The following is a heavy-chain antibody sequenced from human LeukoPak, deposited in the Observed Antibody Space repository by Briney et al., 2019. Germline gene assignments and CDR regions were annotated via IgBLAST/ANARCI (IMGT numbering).Heavy chain of an antibody. J-gene: IGHJ5*02. Sequence: ASVKLSCKASGGTFSRYSISWVRQAPGQGLEWMGGIIPIVGTANYGQKLHGRVTITADKSTRTDYTELTGLRSEDTPVYYCASYDFWSGLNWFDPWGQGTPVTVSS. CDR1: GGTFSRYS. CDR3: ASYDFWSGLNWFDP. D-gene: IGHD3-3*01. V-gene: IGHV1-69*06. CDR2: IIPIVGTA.